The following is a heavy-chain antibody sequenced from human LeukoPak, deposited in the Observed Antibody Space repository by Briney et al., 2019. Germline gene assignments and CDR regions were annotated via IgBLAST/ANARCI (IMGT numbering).Heavy chain of an antibody. CDR3: ARDRPQEGAGNSRGYYFEFEY. V-gene: IGHV1-2*02. Sequence: GASVKVSCKASGYTFTGYYMHWVRQAPGQGLEWMGWINPNSGGTNYAQKFQGRVTMTRDTSISTAYMELSRLRSDDTAVYYCARDRPQEGAGNSRGYYFEFEYWGQGTLVTVSS. CDR2: INPNSGGT. J-gene: IGHJ4*02. CDR1: GYTFTGYY. D-gene: IGHD3-22*01.